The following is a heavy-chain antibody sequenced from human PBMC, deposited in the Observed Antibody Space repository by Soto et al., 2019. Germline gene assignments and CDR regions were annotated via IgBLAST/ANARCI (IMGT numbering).Heavy chain of an antibody. Sequence: QVQLEQSGAEVKKPGSSVKVSCKASGGTLSDHGVAWLRQAPGQGLEWMGGTIPVFNTAKYAQKFQGRVTVTADKVTNIAYMELSSLRSEATALYFCARGVYGSGNYYTGPSAFDIWGQGTMVIVSS. J-gene: IGHJ3*02. D-gene: IGHD3-10*01. CDR3: ARGVYGSGNYYTGPSAFDI. CDR1: GGTLSDHG. V-gene: IGHV1-69*06. CDR2: TIPVFNTA.